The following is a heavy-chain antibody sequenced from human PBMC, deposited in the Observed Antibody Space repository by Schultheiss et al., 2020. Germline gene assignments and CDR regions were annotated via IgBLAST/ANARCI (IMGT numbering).Heavy chain of an antibody. CDR3: ARGDRRGYSGYDSFDY. CDR2: IYYSGST. D-gene: IGHD5-12*01. CDR1: GGSFSGYY. J-gene: IGHJ4*02. Sequence: SQTLSLTCAVYGGSFSGYYWSWIRQHPGKGLEWIGYIYYSGSTYYNPSLKSRVTISVDTSKNQFSLKLSSVTAADTAVYYCARGDRRGYSGYDSFDYWGQGTLVTVSS. V-gene: IGHV4-31*11.